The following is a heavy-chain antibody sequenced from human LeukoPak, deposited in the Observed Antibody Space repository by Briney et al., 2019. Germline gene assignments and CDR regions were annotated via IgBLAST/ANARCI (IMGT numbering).Heavy chain of an antibody. Sequence: GGSLRLSCAASGFTLRSYAMSWVRQAPGKGLEWVSYISSSSSTIYYADSVKGRFTISRDNARNSLYLQMNSLRAEDTAVYYCARDQGDYYDFWSGLFTWGQGTLVTVSS. CDR2: ISSSSSTI. CDR3: ARDQGDYYDFWSGLFT. J-gene: IGHJ5*02. V-gene: IGHV3-48*01. D-gene: IGHD3-3*01. CDR1: GFTLRSYA.